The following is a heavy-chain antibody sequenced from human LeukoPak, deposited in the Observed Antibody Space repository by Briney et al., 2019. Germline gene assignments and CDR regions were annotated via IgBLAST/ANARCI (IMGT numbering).Heavy chain of an antibody. CDR3: ATDHWSSGWSTEFDY. V-gene: IGHV1-24*01. J-gene: IGHJ4*02. CDR1: GYTLTELS. CDR2: FDPEDGET. Sequence: GASVKVSCKVSGYTLTELSMHWVRQAPGKGLEWMGGFDPEDGETIYAQKFQGRDTMTEDTSTDTAYMELSSLRSEDTAVYYCATDHWSSGWSTEFDYWGQGTLVTVSS. D-gene: IGHD6-19*01.